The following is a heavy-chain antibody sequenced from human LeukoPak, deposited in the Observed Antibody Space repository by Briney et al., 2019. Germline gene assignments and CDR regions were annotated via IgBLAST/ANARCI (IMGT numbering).Heavy chain of an antibody. V-gene: IGHV1-24*01. CDR3: ARLDTLTRPHYYYMDV. J-gene: IGHJ6*03. CDR1: GYTLTELS. Sequence: ASVKVSCKVSGYTLTELSMHWVRQAPGKGLEWMGGFDPEDGETIYAQKLQGRVTMTTDTSTSTAYMELRSLRSYDTAVYYCARLDTLTRPHYYYMDVWGKGTTVTVSS. CDR2: FDPEDGET. D-gene: IGHD4/OR15-4a*01.